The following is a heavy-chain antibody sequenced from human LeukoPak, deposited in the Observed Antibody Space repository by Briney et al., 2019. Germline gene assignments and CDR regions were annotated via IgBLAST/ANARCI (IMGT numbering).Heavy chain of an antibody. CDR3: TTVGSAFGELSDGMDV. Sequence: PGGSLRPSCAASGFTFSNAWMSWVRQAPGKGLEWVGRIKSKTDGGATDYAAPVKGRFTISRDDSKNTLYLQMNSLKTEDTAVYYCTTVGSAFGELSDGMDVWGKGTTVTVSS. D-gene: IGHD3-10*01. V-gene: IGHV3-15*01. CDR1: GFTFSNAW. J-gene: IGHJ6*04. CDR2: IKSKTDGGAT.